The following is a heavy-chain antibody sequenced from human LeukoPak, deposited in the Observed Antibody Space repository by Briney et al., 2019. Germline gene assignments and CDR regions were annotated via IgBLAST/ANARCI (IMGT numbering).Heavy chain of an antibody. CDR2: INPNSGGT. CDR1: GYTFTGYY. V-gene: IGHV1-2*02. D-gene: IGHD6-13*01. Sequence: GASEKVSCKASGYTFTGYYMHWVRQAPGQGLEWMGWINPNSGGTNYAQKFQGRVTMTRDTSISTAYMELSRLRSDDTAVYYCARFDSSSWYPPFDYWGQGTLVTVSS. J-gene: IGHJ4*02. CDR3: ARFDSSSWYPPFDY.